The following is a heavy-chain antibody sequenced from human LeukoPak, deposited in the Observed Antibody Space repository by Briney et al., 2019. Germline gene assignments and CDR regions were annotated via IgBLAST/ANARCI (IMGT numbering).Heavy chain of an antibody. J-gene: IGHJ4*02. CDR3: ARDRRFGELASDFDY. CDR1: GFTFSSYW. D-gene: IGHD3-10*01. CDR2: INGDGSEL. Sequence: GGSLRLSCAASGFTFSSYWMTWVRQAPGKGLEWVANINGDGSELYYVDSVKGRFTISRDNAKNSLFLQMNSLGAEDTALYYCARDRRFGELASDFDYWGQGTLVTVSS. V-gene: IGHV3-7*01.